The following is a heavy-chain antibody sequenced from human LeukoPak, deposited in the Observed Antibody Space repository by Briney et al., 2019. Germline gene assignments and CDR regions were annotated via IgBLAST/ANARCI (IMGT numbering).Heavy chain of an antibody. Sequence: GGSLRPSCAASGFTFSSYSMNWVRQAPGKGLEWVSSISSSSSYIYYADSVKGRFTISRDNAKNSLYLQMNSLRAEDTAVYYCARADCSGGSCYHIVSAFDIWGQGTMVTVSS. V-gene: IGHV3-21*01. CDR1: GFTFSSYS. CDR3: ARADCSGGSCYHIVSAFDI. J-gene: IGHJ3*02. CDR2: ISSSSSYI. D-gene: IGHD2-15*01.